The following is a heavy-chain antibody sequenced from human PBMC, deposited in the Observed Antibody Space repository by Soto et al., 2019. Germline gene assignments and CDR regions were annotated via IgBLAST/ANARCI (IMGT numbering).Heavy chain of an antibody. V-gene: IGHV4-31*03. CDR1: GGSISSGGYY. CDR3: ASLLRSGDYYYYYGMDV. Sequence: PSETVSLTRTVSGGSISSGGYYWSWIRQHPGKGLEWIGYIYYSGSTYYNPSLKSRVTISVDTSKNQFSLKLSSVTAADTAVYYCASLLRSGDYYYYYGMDVWGQGTTVTVSS. D-gene: IGHD4-17*01. J-gene: IGHJ6*02. CDR2: IYYSGST.